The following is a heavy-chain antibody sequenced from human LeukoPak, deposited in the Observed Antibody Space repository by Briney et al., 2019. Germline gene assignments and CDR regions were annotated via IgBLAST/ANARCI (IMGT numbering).Heavy chain of an antibody. V-gene: IGHV4-4*07. CDR2: VYISGTT. D-gene: IGHD3-10*01. CDR1: GDSISSSF. Sequence: TSETLSLTCTVSGDSISSSFWSWIRQPAGKGLEWIGRVYISGTTNCNPSLKSRVTISVDTSKNQFSLKLSSVTAADTAVYYCARGILLFDPWGQGTLVTVSS. CDR3: ARGILLFDP. J-gene: IGHJ5*02.